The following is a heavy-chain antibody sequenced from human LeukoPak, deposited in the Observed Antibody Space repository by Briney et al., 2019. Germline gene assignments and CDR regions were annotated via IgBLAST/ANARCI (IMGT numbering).Heavy chain of an antibody. CDR1: GGTFSSYA. Sequence: SVKVSCKASGGTFSSYAISWVRQAPGQGLDWMGGIIPIFGTANYAQKFQGRVTITTDESTSTAYMELSSLRSEDTAVYYCARSSPQEFSEFDYWGQGTLVTVSS. J-gene: IGHJ4*02. CDR2: IIPIFGTA. D-gene: IGHD3-16*02. V-gene: IGHV1-69*05. CDR3: ARSSPQEFSEFDY.